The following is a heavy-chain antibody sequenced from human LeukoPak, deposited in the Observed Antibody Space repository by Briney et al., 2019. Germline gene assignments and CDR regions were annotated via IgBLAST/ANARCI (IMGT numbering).Heavy chain of an antibody. V-gene: IGHV3-23*01. CDR3: AKGFRGGWPFDY. Sequence: PGGSLRLSCAASGFTFSSYAMSWVRQAPGKGLEWVSGISGRGGSTYYADSVKGRFTISRDNSKNTLYLQMNMRAEDTAVYYCAKGFRGGWPFDYWGQGTLVTVSS. J-gene: IGHJ4*02. CDR2: ISGRGGST. CDR1: GFTFSSYA. D-gene: IGHD6-19*01.